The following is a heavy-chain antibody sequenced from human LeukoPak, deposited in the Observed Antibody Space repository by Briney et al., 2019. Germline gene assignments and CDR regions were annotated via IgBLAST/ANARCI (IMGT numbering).Heavy chain of an antibody. CDR3: ARGYYYDSSGYYPVDY. CDR1: GCSISGGGYY. V-gene: IGHV4-31*03. J-gene: IGHJ4*02. Sequence: SETLSLTCTVCGCSISGGGYYWSWIPQHPGKGLEWIGYIYYSGSTYYHPSLKSRVTISVDTSKNQFSLKLSSVTAADTAVYYCARGYYYDSSGYYPVDYWGQGTLVTVSS. D-gene: IGHD3-22*01. CDR2: IYYSGST.